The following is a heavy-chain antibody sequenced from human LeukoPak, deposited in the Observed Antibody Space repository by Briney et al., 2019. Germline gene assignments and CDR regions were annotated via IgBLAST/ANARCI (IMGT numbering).Heavy chain of an antibody. CDR1: GFTFSSYW. CDR3: ARGGYRYEY. V-gene: IGHV3-7*04. Sequence: PGGSLRLSCAASGFTFSSYWMSWVRQAAGKGLEWVANIKEDGSEKKYYEDSVKGRFTISRDNTKKSLYLQMNSLRAEDTAMYYCARGGYRYEYWGQGTLVTVSS. CDR2: IKEDGSEKK. J-gene: IGHJ4*02. D-gene: IGHD5-12*01.